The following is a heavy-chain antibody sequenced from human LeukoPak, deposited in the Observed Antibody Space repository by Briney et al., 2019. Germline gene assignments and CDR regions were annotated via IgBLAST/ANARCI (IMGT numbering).Heavy chain of an antibody. CDR1: GFTFSSYG. CDR2: ISYDGSNK. Sequence: GGSLRLSCAASGFTFSSYGMHWVRQAPGKGLEWGAVISYDGSNKYYADSVKGRFTISRDNSKNTLYLQMNSLRAEDTAVYYCAKASCGSGGSCYLDYWGQGTLVTVSS. CDR3: AKASCGSGGSCYLDY. V-gene: IGHV3-30*18. J-gene: IGHJ4*02. D-gene: IGHD2-15*01.